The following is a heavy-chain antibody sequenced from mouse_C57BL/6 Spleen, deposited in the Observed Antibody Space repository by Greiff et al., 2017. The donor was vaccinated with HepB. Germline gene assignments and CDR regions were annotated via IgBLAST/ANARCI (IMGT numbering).Heavy chain of an antibody. Sequence: EVKLVESGGGLVQPGGSLKLSCAASGFTFSDYGMAWVRQAPRKGPEWVAFISNLAYSIYYADTVTGRFTISRENAKNTLYLEMSSLRSEDTAMYYCARQGAVVDAMDYWGQGTSVTVSS. CDR1: GFTFSDYG. V-gene: IGHV5-15*04. CDR3: ARQGAVVDAMDY. J-gene: IGHJ4*01. CDR2: ISNLAYSI. D-gene: IGHD1-1*01.